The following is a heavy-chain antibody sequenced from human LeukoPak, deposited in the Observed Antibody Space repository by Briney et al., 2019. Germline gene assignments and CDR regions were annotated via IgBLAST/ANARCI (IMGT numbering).Heavy chain of an antibody. Sequence: ASETLSLTCTVSGGSISSYYWSWIRQPPGKGLEYIGYIYYSGSTNYNPSLKSRVTISVDTSKNQFSLKLSSVTAADTAVYYCARRKGTIFGVVIRHNFDYWGQGTLVTVSS. D-gene: IGHD3-3*01. CDR2: IYYSGST. CDR1: GGSISSYY. CDR3: ARRKGTIFGVVIRHNFDY. J-gene: IGHJ4*02. V-gene: IGHV4-59*01.